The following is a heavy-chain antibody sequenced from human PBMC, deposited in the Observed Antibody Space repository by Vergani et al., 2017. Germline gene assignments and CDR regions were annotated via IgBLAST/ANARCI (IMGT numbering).Heavy chain of an antibody. Sequence: VQLVESGGGLVQPGRSLRLSCAASGFTFDDYAMHWVRQAPGKGLEWIGYIYYSGSTNYNPSLKSRVTISVDTSKNQFSLKLSSVTAADTAVYYCARRYCSSTSCFSYFDYWGQGTLVTVSS. D-gene: IGHD2-2*01. J-gene: IGHJ4*02. CDR2: IYYSGST. V-gene: IGHV4-59*01. CDR3: ARRYCSSTSCFSYFDY. CDR1: GFTFDDYA.